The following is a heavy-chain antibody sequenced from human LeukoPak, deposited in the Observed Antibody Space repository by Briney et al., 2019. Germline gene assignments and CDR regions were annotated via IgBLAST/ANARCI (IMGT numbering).Heavy chain of an antibody. CDR3: AKGGDEVDY. CDR1: GLTFRTYG. V-gene: IGHV3-30*02. D-gene: IGHD3-16*01. CDR2: IQYDGNDR. J-gene: IGHJ4*02. Sequence: GGSLRLSCVVSGLTFRTYGMHWVRQAPGKGLEWVAFIQYDGNDRYHADSVRGRFTISRDNSQTTLYLQMNSLRSEDTAVYYCAKGGDEVDYWGQGTLVTVSS.